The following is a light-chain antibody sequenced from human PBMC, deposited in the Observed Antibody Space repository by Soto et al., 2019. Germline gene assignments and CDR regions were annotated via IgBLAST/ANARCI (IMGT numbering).Light chain of an antibody. CDR2: AAS. Sequence: IQMTQSPSALSAFTGERVTITCRASQSLDNCLAWYQQKPGKAPNLLVYAASSLQSGVPSRFTGSGSGTDFTLTISSLQPEDFATYFCQQSYTTPITFGQGTRLEIK. CDR3: QQSYTTPIT. V-gene: IGKV1-39*01. CDR1: QSLDNC. J-gene: IGKJ5*01.